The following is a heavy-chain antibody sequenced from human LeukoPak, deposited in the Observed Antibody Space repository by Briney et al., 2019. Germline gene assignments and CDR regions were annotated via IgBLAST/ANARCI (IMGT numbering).Heavy chain of an antibody. J-gene: IGHJ4*02. CDR1: GFTFSSYA. V-gene: IGHV3-23*01. CDR3: ARSLSSLFSGPRRAYYCDY. D-gene: IGHD3-16*02. Sequence: AGSLRLSCAASGFTFSSYAMSWVRQAPGKGLEWVSGISASGGSTYYAASVKGRFTISRDNSKNTLYLQMSSLRAEDTAVYYCARSLSSLFSGPRRAYYCDYWGQGTLVTVSS. CDR2: ISASGGST.